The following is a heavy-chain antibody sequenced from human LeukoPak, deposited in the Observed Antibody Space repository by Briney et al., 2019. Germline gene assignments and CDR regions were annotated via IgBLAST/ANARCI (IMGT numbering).Heavy chain of an antibody. CDR2: INHSGST. Sequence: SETLSLTCAVYGGSFSGYYWSWIRQPPGKGLEWIGEINHSGSTNYNPSLKSRVTISVDTSKNQFSLKVSSVTAADTAVYYCARGLGEGYPDHWGQGTVVTVSP. CDR3: ARGLGEGYPDH. V-gene: IGHV4-34*01. D-gene: IGHD5-12*01. J-gene: IGHJ4*02. CDR1: GGSFSGYY.